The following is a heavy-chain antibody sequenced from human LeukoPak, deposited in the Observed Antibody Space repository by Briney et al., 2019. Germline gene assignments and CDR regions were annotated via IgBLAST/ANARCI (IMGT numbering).Heavy chain of an antibody. J-gene: IGHJ4*02. D-gene: IGHD3-22*01. V-gene: IGHV3-73*01. CDR3: TRGTYYYDSSDYHGGDY. Sequence: GGSLRLSCAASGFTFSGSAMHWVRQASGKGLEWVGRIRSKANSYATAYAASVKGRFTISRDDSKNTAYLQMSSLKTEDTAVYYCTRGTYYYDSSDYHGGDYWGQGTLVTVSS. CDR2: IRSKANSYAT. CDR1: GFTFSGSA.